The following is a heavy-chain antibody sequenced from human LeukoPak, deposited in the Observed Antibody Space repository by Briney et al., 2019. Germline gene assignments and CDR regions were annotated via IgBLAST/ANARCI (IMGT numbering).Heavy chain of an antibody. D-gene: IGHD2-2*01. V-gene: IGHV1-69*06. J-gene: IGHJ5*02. CDR1: GGTFSSYA. CDR2: IIPIFGTA. Sequence: SVKVSCKASGGTFSSYAISWVRQAPGQGLEWMGGIIPIFGTANYAQKFQGRVTITADKSTSTAYMELSSLRSEDTAVYYCARWGLLGYCSSTSCYAVDNWFDPWGQGTPVTVSS. CDR3: ARWGLLGYCSSTSCYAVDNWFDP.